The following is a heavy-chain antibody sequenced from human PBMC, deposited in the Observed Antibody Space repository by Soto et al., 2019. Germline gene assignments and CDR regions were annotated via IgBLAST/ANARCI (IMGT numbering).Heavy chain of an antibody. CDR3: ARRYCSGGSCVMVDP. J-gene: IGHJ5*02. CDR1: GYTFTSYG. CDR2: ISAYNGNT. V-gene: IGHV1-18*01. D-gene: IGHD2-15*01. Sequence: ASVKVSCKASGYTFTSYGISWVRQAPGQGLEWMGWISAYNGNTNYAQKLQGRVTMTTDTSTITAYMELRSLRSDDTAVYYCARRYCSGGSCVMVDPWGQGTLVTVSS.